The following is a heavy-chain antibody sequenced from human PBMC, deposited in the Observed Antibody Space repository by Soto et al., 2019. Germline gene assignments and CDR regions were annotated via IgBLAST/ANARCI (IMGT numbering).Heavy chain of an antibody. Sequence: SETLSLTCTVSGGSISSDDYYWSWIRQAPGRGLEWIGYIHSSGSIYHNPSLKSRATMSIDTAGNQFSLKVSSVTVADTAVYYCARDLDGLHDDTSGPFPRPGWGQGTLVTVSS. CDR3: ARDLDGLHDDTSGPFPRPG. J-gene: IGHJ1*01. CDR1: GGSISSDDYY. V-gene: IGHV4-30-4*01. CDR2: IHSSGSI. D-gene: IGHD3-22*01.